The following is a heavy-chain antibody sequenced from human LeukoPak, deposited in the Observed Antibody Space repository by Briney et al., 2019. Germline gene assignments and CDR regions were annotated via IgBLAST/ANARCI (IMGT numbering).Heavy chain of an antibody. D-gene: IGHD3-10*01. Sequence: PGGSLRLSCAASGFTVSSNYMSWVRQAPGKGLEWVSVIYSGGSTYYADSVKGRFTISRDNSKNTLYLQMNSLRAEDTAVYYCARVGITKNFDYWGQGTLVTLSS. CDR3: ARVGITKNFDY. J-gene: IGHJ4*02. CDR2: IYSGGST. V-gene: IGHV3-53*01. CDR1: GFTVSSNY.